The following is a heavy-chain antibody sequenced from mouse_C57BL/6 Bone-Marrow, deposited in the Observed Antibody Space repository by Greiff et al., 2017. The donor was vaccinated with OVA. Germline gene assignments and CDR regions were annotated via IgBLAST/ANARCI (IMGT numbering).Heavy chain of an antibody. V-gene: IGHV7-3*01. CDR2: IRNKANGYTT. CDR1: GFTFTDYY. CDR3: ARDYGNYFDY. J-gene: IGHJ2*01. Sequence: EVKLMESGGGLVQPGGSLSLSCAASGFTFTDYYMSWVRQPPGKALEWLGFIRNKANGYTTEYSASVKGRFTISRDNSQSILYLQMNALRAEDSATYYCARDYGNYFDYWGQGTTLTVSS. D-gene: IGHD1-1*01.